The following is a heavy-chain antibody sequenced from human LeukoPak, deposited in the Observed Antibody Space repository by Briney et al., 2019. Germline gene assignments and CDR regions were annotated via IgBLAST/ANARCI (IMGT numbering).Heavy chain of an antibody. CDR2: INPNSGGT. CDR1: GYTFTGYY. V-gene: IGHV1-2*02. D-gene: IGHD3-3*01. J-gene: IGHJ4*02. CDR3: ARDSRVTIFGVAPGDY. Sequence: GASVKVSCKAFGYTFTGYYMHWVRQAPGQGLEWRGWINPNSGGTNYAQKFQGRVTMTRDTSISTAYMELSRLRSDDTAVYYCARDSRVTIFGVAPGDYWGQGTLVTVSS.